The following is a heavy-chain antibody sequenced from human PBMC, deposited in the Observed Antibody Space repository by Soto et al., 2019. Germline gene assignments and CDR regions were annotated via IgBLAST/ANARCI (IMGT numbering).Heavy chain of an antibody. Sequence: VGSLRLSCAAYGFTFRIYAMSWVRHAPGKGLEWVSSLSGDSSDRYYADYVMGRFTISRDYSKNTLFLQMNSLRAEDTAVYYCAKRCSGSSSMGCFDYWGQGTLVTV. CDR1: GFTFRIYA. CDR2: LSGDSSDR. V-gene: IGHV3-23*01. D-gene: IGHD6-6*01. CDR3: AKRCSGSSSMGCFDY. J-gene: IGHJ4*02.